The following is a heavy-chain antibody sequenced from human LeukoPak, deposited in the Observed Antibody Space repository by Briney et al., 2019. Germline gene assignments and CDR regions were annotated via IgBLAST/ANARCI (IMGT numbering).Heavy chain of an antibody. V-gene: IGHV3-23*01. Sequence: GGSLRLSCAASGFTFSSYAMSWVRQAPGKGLEWVSAISGSGGSTYYADSVKGRFTISRDNARNSLHLQMRSLRAEDTAVYYCARSRFPFDIWGQGTMVTVSS. CDR1: GFTFSSYA. CDR3: ARSRFPFDI. CDR2: ISGSGGST. J-gene: IGHJ3*02.